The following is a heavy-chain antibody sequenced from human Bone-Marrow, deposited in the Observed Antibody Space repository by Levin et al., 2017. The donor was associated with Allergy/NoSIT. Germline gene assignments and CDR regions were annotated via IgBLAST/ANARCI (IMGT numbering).Heavy chain of an antibody. CDR2: IYPGDSDT. CDR3: ARLWNSLTTITRSFDL. V-gene: IGHV5-51*01. J-gene: IGHJ3*01. Sequence: KLGESLKISCEGLGYGFTTYWIAWVRQMPGKGLEWMGIIYPGDSDTEYSPSFQGQVTISVDKSINTAYLQWNSLKASDNAIYYCARLWNSLTTITRSFDLWGQGTMVTVSS. D-gene: IGHD5-12*01. CDR1: GYGFTTYW.